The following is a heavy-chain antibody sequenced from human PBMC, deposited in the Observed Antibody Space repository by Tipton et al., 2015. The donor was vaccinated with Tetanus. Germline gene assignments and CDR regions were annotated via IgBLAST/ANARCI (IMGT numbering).Heavy chain of an antibody. CDR3: ARALVNYYDSSGYLYYFDY. CDR1: GFTFSSYS. J-gene: IGHJ4*02. V-gene: IGHV4-39*07. CDR2: IYYSGST. Sequence: LRLSCAASGFTFSSYSMNWVRQAPGKGLEWIGSIYYSGSTYYNPSLKSRVTISVDTSKNQFSLKLSSVTAADTAVYYCARALVNYYDSSGYLYYFDYWGQGTLVTVSS. D-gene: IGHD3-22*01.